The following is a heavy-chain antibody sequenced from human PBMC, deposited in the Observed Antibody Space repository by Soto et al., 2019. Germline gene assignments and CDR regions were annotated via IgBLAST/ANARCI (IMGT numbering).Heavy chain of an antibody. V-gene: IGHV4-61*01. CDR1: GGSVSSGSYY. J-gene: IGHJ4*02. Sequence: SETLSLTCTVSGGSVSSGSYYWSWIRQPPGKGLEWIGYIYYSGSTNYNPSLKSRVTISVDTSKNQFSLKLSSVTAADTAVYYCARGFGELLYQYYFDYWGQGTLVTVSS. CDR3: ARGFGELLYQYYFDY. D-gene: IGHD3-10*01. CDR2: IYYSGST.